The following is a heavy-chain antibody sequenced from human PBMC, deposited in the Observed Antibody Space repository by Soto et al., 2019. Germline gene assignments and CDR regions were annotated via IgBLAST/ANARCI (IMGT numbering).Heavy chain of an antibody. V-gene: IGHV3-15*07. J-gene: IGHJ6*02. Sequence: GGSIKLACAASGVTFCNAWVNWVRQAPGKGLEWVGRSKSKTDGGTTDDAAPGKGTSTISRDDSKNTLYLQMNSLKTEDTAVYYCTTGPIEDIVVVPAAPYYYYGMDVWGQGTTVTVS. CDR3: TTGPIEDIVVVPAAPYYYYGMDV. CDR2: SKSKTDGGTT. CDR1: GVTFCNAW. D-gene: IGHD2-2*01.